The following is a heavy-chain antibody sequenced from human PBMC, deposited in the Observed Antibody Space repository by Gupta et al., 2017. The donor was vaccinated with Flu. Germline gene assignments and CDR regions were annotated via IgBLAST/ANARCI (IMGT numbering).Heavy chain of an antibody. J-gene: IGHJ4*02. Sequence: VQLVQSGAEVKKHGASVKVSCTASGYTFTSYDINWVRQATGQGLEWMGWMNPNSGNTGYAQKFHGRVTMTRNTSRSTAYMGLSSLRSEDTAVYYCARGRHRYCSGGSCYLWNYWGQGTLVTVSS. CDR3: ARGRHRYCSGGSCYLWNY. D-gene: IGHD2-15*01. V-gene: IGHV1-8*01. CDR1: GYTFTSYD. CDR2: MNPNSGNT.